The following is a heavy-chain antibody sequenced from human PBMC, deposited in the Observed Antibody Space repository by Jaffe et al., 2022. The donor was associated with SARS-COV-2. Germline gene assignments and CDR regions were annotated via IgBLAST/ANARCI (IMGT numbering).Heavy chain of an antibody. V-gene: IGHV4-59*08. Sequence: QVLLQESGPGLVKPSETLSLTCSVSGDSIHNYYWSWIRQPPGKGLEWLGYIFSTGNTNYNPSLNGRVAISVDTSKNHFSLTLSSVTAADTAVYYCARHLSHAFDYWGQGILVTVSS. CDR1: GDSIHNYY. CDR3: ARHLSHAFDY. J-gene: IGHJ4*02. CDR2: IFSTGNT.